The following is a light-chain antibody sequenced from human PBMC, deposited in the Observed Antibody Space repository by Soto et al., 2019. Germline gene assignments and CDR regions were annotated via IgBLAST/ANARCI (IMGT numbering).Light chain of an antibody. CDR3: QSYDSSLRGVV. Sequence: QSVLTQPPSVSGAPGQRVTISCTGSSSNIGAGYDVHWYQQLPGTAPKLLIYGNSNRPSGVPDRFSGSKSGTSASLAITGLQDEDEADYYCQSYDSSLRGVVFGRGTKLTVL. V-gene: IGLV1-40*01. J-gene: IGLJ2*01. CDR2: GNS. CDR1: SSNIGAGYD.